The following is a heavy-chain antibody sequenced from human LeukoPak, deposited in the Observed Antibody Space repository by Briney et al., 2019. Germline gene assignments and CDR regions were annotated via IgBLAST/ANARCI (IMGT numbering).Heavy chain of an antibody. D-gene: IGHD3-10*01. CDR3: ARGSHYYGSGSYEY. CDR1: GGSFSGYY. V-gene: IGHV4-34*01. Sequence: SETLSLTCAVYGGSFSGYYWSWIRQPPGKGLEWIGEINHSGSTNYNPSLKSRVTISVDTSKNQFSLKLSSVTAADTAVYYCARGSHYYGSGSYEYWGQGTLVTVSS. J-gene: IGHJ4*02. CDR2: INHSGST.